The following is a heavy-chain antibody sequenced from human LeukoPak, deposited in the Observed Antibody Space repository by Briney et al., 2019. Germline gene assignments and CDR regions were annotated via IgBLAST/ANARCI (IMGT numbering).Heavy chain of an antibody. CDR2: ISTYHGNT. V-gene: IGHV1-18*01. J-gene: IGHJ4*02. Sequence: ASVKVSCKASGYTFTTAGIGWVRQAPGQVLEWMGWISTYHGNTNYAQIFQDRVTLTTDTSTSTAYMELRRLRSDDTAVYYCARDDDGSYYFDYWGQGTLVIVSS. D-gene: IGHD1-26*01. CDR3: ARDDDGSYYFDY. CDR1: GYTFTTAG.